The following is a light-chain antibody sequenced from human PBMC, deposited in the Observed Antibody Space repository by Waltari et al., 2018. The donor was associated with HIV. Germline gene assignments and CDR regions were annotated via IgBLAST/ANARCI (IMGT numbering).Light chain of an antibody. V-gene: IGLV2-23*02. J-gene: IGLJ1*01. Sequence: QSALTQPASVSGSPGQSITIACTGTSSNVGSDDLVSWYQQHPGEPPNPIIYEVTKRPSGVSNRFSGSKSGNTASLTISGLQAEDEADYYCCSCPRSGIRYVFGTGTKVTVL. CDR1: SSNVGSDDL. CDR3: CSCPRSGIRYV. CDR2: EVT.